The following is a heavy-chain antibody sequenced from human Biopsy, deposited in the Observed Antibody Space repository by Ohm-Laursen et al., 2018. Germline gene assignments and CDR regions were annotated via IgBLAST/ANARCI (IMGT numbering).Heavy chain of an antibody. J-gene: IGHJ4*02. CDR1: GDSFTSYA. Sequence: SSVKVSCKASGDSFTSYAIGWVRQAPGQGLEWMGGIIPIPNVATYAQKFQGRITITADESTSTAYMELSSLTSDDTAVYFCARMEQPHDYWGQGTLVTASS. V-gene: IGHV1-69*01. D-gene: IGHD6-13*01. CDR3: ARMEQPHDY. CDR2: IIPIPNVA.